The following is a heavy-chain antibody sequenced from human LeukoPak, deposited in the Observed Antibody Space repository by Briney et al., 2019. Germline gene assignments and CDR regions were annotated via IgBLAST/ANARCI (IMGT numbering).Heavy chain of an antibody. CDR2: ISYDGSNK. CDR3: VGFYSGMDV. D-gene: IGHD2-15*01. CDR1: GFTFSSYG. Sequence: GGSLRLSCAASGFTFSSYGMHWVRQAPGKGLEWVAVISYDGSNKYYADSVKGRFTISRDNSKNTLYLQMNSLRAEDTAVYYCVGFYSGMDVWGQGTTVTVSS. J-gene: IGHJ6*02. V-gene: IGHV3-30*03.